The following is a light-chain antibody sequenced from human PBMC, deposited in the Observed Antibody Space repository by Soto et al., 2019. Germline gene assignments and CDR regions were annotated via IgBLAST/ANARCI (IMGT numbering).Light chain of an antibody. J-gene: IGKJ1*01. Sequence: DIQMTQSPSTLSASVRDRVTITCRASQSISSWLAWYQQKPGKAPKLLIYKASSLESGVPSRFSGSGSGTEFTLTISSLQPDDFATYYCQQYNRYWTFCQGTKVEIK. CDR3: QQYNRYWT. CDR2: KAS. CDR1: QSISSW. V-gene: IGKV1-5*03.